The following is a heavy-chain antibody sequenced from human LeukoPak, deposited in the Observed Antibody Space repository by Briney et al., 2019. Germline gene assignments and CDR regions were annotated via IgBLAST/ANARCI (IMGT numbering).Heavy chain of an antibody. Sequence: ASXKVSCKASGXTXTXXXMXXXXQAPGXXXEXMGWINAGNGNTKYSQKFQGRVTITRDTSASTAYMELSSLRSEDTAVYYCARGRVMVRGAFDYWGQGTLVTVSS. CDR3: ARGRVMVRGAFDY. J-gene: IGHJ4*02. CDR1: GXTXTXXX. D-gene: IGHD3-10*01. V-gene: IGHV1-3*01. CDR2: INAGNGNT.